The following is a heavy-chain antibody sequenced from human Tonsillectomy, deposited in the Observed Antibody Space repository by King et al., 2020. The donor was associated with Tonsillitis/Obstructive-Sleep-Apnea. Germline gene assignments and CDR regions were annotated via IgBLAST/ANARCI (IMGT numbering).Heavy chain of an antibody. Sequence: VQLVESGGGVVRPGRSLRLSCAASGFRFSGYAMHWVRQAPGKGLEWVAVISYDGNNRFYADSVKGRFSISRDNSNNTLFLQLNSLRAEDTATYYCARDSLAYLDTRDFYQWGLGTLVIVSS. CDR1: GFRFSGYA. D-gene: IGHD3/OR15-3a*01. J-gene: IGHJ4*02. CDR3: ARDSLAYLDTRDFYQ. CDR2: ISYDGNNR. V-gene: IGHV3-30*04.